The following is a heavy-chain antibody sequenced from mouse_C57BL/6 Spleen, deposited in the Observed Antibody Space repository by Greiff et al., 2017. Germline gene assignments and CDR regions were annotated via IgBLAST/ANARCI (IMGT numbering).Heavy chain of an antibody. D-gene: IGHD1-1*01. Sequence: QVQLQQSGAELVRPGTSVKVSCKASGYAFTNYLIEWVKQRPGQGLEWIGVINPGSGGTNYNEKFKGKATLTADKSSSTAYMQLSSLTSEDSAVYFCARGSYYGSSYFDVWGTGTTVTVSS. CDR2: INPGSGGT. J-gene: IGHJ1*03. V-gene: IGHV1-54*01. CDR3: ARGSYYGSSYFDV. CDR1: GYAFTNYL.